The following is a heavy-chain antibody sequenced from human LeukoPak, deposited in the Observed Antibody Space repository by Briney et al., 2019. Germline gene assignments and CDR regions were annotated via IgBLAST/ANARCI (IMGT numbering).Heavy chain of an antibody. V-gene: IGHV4-30-4*02. CDR3: ARVSDYLFDY. CDR1: GGSISSGHYY. D-gene: IGHD2/OR15-2a*01. Sequence: SETLSLACTVSGGSISSGHYYWRWIRQPPGKSLERIGNIYYGGSTYNNPALKSRATISVDTSKNQFSLRLSSVTAADTAVYYCARVSDYLFDYWGQGTLVTVSS. J-gene: IGHJ4*02. CDR2: IYYGGST.